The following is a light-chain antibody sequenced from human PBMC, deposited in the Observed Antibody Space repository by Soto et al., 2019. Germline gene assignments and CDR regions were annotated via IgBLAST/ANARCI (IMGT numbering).Light chain of an antibody. CDR1: SIDVGGYNY. J-gene: IGLJ1*01. V-gene: IGLV2-14*01. Sequence: GAPGQSITISCTGTSIDVGGYNYVSWYQQHPGKAPKVMIYEVTNRPSGVSNRFSGSKSGNTASLTISGLQAEDEADYYCSSYTRSTTQVFGTGTKVTVL. CDR3: SSYTRSTTQV. CDR2: EVT.